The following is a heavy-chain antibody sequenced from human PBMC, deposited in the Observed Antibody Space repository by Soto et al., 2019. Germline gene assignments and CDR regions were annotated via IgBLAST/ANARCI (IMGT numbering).Heavy chain of an antibody. CDR1: GYTFTSYD. J-gene: IGHJ4*02. D-gene: IGHD6-6*01. CDR2: MNPNRGNT. V-gene: IGHV1-8*01. CDR3: ARERSSSFAY. Sequence: QVQLVQSGAEVKKPGASVKVSCKASGYTFTSYDINWVRQATGQGLEWMGWMNPNRGNTFYAQKFQGRVTMTRNTSISTAYMELSSLRSADTAVYYGARERSSSFAYWGQGDLVTVAS.